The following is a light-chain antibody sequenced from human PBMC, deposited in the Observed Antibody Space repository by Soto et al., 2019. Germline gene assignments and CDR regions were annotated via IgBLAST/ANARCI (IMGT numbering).Light chain of an antibody. V-gene: IGKV1-27*01. J-gene: IGKJ3*01. CDR3: QKYSSVPV. CDR1: QDIRNF. Sequence: DIQMTQSPMSLSASVGDRVTITCRASQDIRNFVAWYQQKPGKAPKLLIYAASTLQSGVPSRFTGSGSGTDFTLTINSLKPEDVATYSCQKYSSVPVFGPGTKVEIK. CDR2: AAS.